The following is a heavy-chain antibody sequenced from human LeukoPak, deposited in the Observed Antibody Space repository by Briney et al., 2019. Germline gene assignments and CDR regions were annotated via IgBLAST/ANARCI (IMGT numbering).Heavy chain of an antibody. CDR3: ARPLNYDSSGRGAFDI. D-gene: IGHD3-22*01. Sequence: ASVRVSCKASGYTFTSYGISWVRQAPGQGLEWMGWISAYNGNTNYAQKLQGRVTMTTDTSTSTAYMELRSPRSDDTAVYYCARPLNYDSSGRGAFDIWGQGTMVTVSS. CDR1: GYTFTSYG. CDR2: ISAYNGNT. V-gene: IGHV1-18*01. J-gene: IGHJ3*02.